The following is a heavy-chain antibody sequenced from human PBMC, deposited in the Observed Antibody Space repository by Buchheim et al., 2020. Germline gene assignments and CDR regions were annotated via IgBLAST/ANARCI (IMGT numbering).Heavy chain of an antibody. V-gene: IGHV3-30*18. CDR3: AKNRSPYNYSSMDV. CDR2: ISYDGSDK. J-gene: IGHJ6*02. CDR1: GFTFSTYV. Sequence: QVQLVESGGGVVQPGRSLRLSCAASGFTFSTYVMHWVRQAPGKGLEWVSVISYDGSDKYYADSVKGRFAISRDNSKNTLYLQMNSLRADDTAVYYCAKNRSPYNYSSMDVWGQGTT.